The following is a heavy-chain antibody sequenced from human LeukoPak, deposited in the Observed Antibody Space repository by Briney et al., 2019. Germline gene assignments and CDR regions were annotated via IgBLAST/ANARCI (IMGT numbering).Heavy chain of an antibody. V-gene: IGHV3-30-3*01. D-gene: IGHD3-10*01. CDR3: ARTPPLVPLQKGYFDY. CDR2: ISCDGSNK. Sequence: PGGSLRLSCAASGFTFSSYAMHWVRQAPGKGLEWVEVISCDGSNKYYADSVKGRFTISRDNSKNTLYLQMNSLRAEDTAVYYCARTPPLVPLQKGYFDYGGRGPLVTVSS. J-gene: IGHJ4*02. CDR1: GFTFSSYA.